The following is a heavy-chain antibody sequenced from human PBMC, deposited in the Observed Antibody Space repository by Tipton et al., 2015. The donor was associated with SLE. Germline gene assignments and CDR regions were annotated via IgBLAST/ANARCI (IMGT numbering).Heavy chain of an antibody. J-gene: IGHJ3*02. CDR2: IYYSGST. CDR1: GGSISSYY. CDR3: ARDAPNYRPGAFDI. Sequence: TLSLTCTVSGGSISSYYWSWIRQPPGKGLEWIGYIYYSGSTNYNPSLKSRVTISVDTSKNQFSLKLSSVTAADTAVYYCARDAPNYRPGAFDIWGQGTMVTVSS. V-gene: IGHV4-59*01. D-gene: IGHD5-24*01.